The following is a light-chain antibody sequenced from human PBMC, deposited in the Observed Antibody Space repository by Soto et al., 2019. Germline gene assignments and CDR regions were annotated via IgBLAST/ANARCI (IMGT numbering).Light chain of an antibody. CDR1: PSVTNY. CDR2: GAF. V-gene: IGKV3-11*01. Sequence: EIVLTQSPATLSLSPGERATLSCRASPSVTNYLAWYQQKPGQAPRLVIYGAFNRATGIPARFSGSGSGTDFTLTISSQEPEDFAVYYCQQRNIWPPVTFGQGTRLEI. J-gene: IGKJ5*01. CDR3: QQRNIWPPVT.